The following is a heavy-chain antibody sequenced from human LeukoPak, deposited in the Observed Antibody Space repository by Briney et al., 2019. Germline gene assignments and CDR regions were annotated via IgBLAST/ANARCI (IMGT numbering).Heavy chain of an antibody. CDR2: FDPEDGET. V-gene: IGHV1-24*01. Sequence: ASVKVSCKVSGYTLTELSMHWVRQAPGKGLEWMGGFDPEDGETICAQKFQGRVTMTEDTSTDTAYMELSSLRSEDTAVYYCATDRRDLLELDDAFDIWGQGTMVTVSS. CDR1: GYTLTELS. CDR3: ATDRRDLLELDDAFDI. D-gene: IGHD1-26*01. J-gene: IGHJ3*02.